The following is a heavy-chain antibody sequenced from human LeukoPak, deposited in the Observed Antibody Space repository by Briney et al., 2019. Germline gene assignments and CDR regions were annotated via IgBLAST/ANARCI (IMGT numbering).Heavy chain of an antibody. Sequence: SGTLSLTCAVSGGSISSHNWWSWVRQPPGRGLEWIGEIYHSGSTNYNPSLKSRVTISVDTSKNQFSLKLSSVTAADTAVYYCARQSSYYFDYWGQGTLVTVSS. D-gene: IGHD6-13*01. J-gene: IGHJ4*02. CDR1: GGSISSHNW. CDR3: ARQSSYYFDY. CDR2: IYHSGST. V-gene: IGHV4-4*02.